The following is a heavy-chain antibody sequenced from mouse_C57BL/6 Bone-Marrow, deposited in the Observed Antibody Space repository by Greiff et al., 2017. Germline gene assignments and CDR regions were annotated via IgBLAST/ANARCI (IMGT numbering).Heavy chain of an antibody. Sequence: VQLVESGPGLVAPSQSLSITCTVSGFSLTSYGVDWVRQSPGKGLEWLGVIWGVGSTNYNSALKSRLSISKDNSKNQVFLKMNSLQTDDTAMYYCATIQRKFAYWGQGTLVTVSA. J-gene: IGHJ3*01. V-gene: IGHV2-6*01. CDR1: GFSLTSYG. CDR3: ATIQRKFAY. CDR2: IWGVGST.